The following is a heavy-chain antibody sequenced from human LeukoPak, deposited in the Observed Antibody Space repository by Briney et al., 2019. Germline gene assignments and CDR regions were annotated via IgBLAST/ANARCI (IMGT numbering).Heavy chain of an antibody. Sequence: PSETLSLTCTVSGGSISSSSYYWGWIRQPPGKGPEWIGSIYYSGSTYYNPSLKSRVTISVDTSKNQFSLKLSSVTAADTAVYYCARHSPWVYYFDYWGQGTLVTVSS. D-gene: IGHD7-27*01. CDR1: GGSISSSSYY. CDR3: ARHSPWVYYFDY. J-gene: IGHJ4*02. CDR2: IYYSGST. V-gene: IGHV4-39*01.